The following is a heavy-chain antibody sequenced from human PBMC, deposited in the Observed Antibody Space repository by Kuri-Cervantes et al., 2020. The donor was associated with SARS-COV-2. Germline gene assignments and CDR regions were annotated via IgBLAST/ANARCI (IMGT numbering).Heavy chain of an antibody. CDR1: GGSFSGYY. CDR2: TNHSVST. Sequence: SETLSLTCAVYGGSFSGYYWSWIRQPPGKGLEWIGETNHSVSTNYNPSLKSRVTISVDTSKNQFSLKLSSVTAADTAVYYCAGEAYGDYEEATRREIDYYYYMDVWGKGTTVTVSS. J-gene: IGHJ6*03. CDR3: AGEAYGDYEEATRREIDYYYYMDV. D-gene: IGHD4-17*01. V-gene: IGHV4-34*01.